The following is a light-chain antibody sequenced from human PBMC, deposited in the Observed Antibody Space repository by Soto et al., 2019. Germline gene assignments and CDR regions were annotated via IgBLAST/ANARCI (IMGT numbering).Light chain of an antibody. Sequence: EIVLTQSPATLSLSPGERATLSCRASPSVTNYLAWYQQKPGQAPRLLIYGAFNRATGIPARFSGSGSGTDFTLTISSLEPEDFVVYYCQQRNIWPPVTFGQGTRLEIK. CDR1: PSVTNY. CDR2: GAF. V-gene: IGKV3-11*01. CDR3: QQRNIWPPVT. J-gene: IGKJ5*01.